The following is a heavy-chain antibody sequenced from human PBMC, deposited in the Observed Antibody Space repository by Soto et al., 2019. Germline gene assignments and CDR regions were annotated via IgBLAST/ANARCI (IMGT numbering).Heavy chain of an antibody. Sequence: EVQLLESGGGLVQPGGSLRLSCAASGFTFSNYAMSWVRQAPGKGLEWVSTMSGSGGGTYFADSVKGRFTISRDNSKTTLYLQMNSLRAEDTAVYYCAKSIAVTGPDYWGQGTLVTVSS. D-gene: IGHD2-21*01. CDR2: MSGSGGGT. V-gene: IGHV3-23*01. J-gene: IGHJ4*02. CDR3: AKSIAVTGPDY. CDR1: GFTFSNYA.